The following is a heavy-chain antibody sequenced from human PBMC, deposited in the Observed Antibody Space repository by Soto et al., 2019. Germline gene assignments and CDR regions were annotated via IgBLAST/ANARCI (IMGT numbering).Heavy chain of an antibody. Sequence: EVQLVQSGAEVKKPGESLRISCKGSGYSFTSYWISWVRQMPGKGLEWMGRIDPSDSYTNYSPSFQGHVTISADKSISTAYLQWSSLKASDTAMYYCARGVYRYSSGQGKVVSLAFDIWGQGTMVTVSS. J-gene: IGHJ3*02. D-gene: IGHD6-19*01. V-gene: IGHV5-10-1*03. CDR2: IDPSDSYT. CDR3: ARGVYRYSSGQGKVVSLAFDI. CDR1: GYSFTSYW.